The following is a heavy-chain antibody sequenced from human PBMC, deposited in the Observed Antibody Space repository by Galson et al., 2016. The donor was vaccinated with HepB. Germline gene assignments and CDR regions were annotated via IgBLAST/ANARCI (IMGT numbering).Heavy chain of an antibody. CDR1: GGPITNNYY. V-gene: IGHV4-39*01. D-gene: IGHD1-26*01. CDR3: ARHALLGAKDFHN. CDR2: LHHGGTT. Sequence: ATLSLTCTVSGGPITNNYYWAWIRQSPGKGLEWIGSLHHGGTTYYNPSLMSRFTTSVDTSKNQFSLNLNSVTAADTAVYYCARHALLGAKDFHNWGQGTLVTVS. J-gene: IGHJ4*02.